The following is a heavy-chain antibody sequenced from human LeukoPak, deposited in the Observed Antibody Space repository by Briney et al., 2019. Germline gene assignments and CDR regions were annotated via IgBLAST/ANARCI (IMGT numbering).Heavy chain of an antibody. CDR1: GFTVSSNY. Sequence: GGSLRLSCAASGFTVSSNYMSWVRQAPGKGLEWVSVIYSGGSTYYADSVKGRFTISRDNSKNTLYLQMNSLRAEDTAVYYCARGPLEWELRAGEYYFDYWGQGTLVTVSS. D-gene: IGHD1-26*01. J-gene: IGHJ4*02. CDR3: ARGPLEWELRAGEYYFDY. CDR2: IYSGGST. V-gene: IGHV3-53*01.